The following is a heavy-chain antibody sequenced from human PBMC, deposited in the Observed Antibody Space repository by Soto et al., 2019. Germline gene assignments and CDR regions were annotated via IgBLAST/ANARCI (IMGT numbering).Heavy chain of an antibody. D-gene: IGHD6-6*01. V-gene: IGHV4-39*02. CDR3: AREYGGSSRTDS. CDR2: VFYSGAT. CDR1: GGSISSSSYY. Sequence: SETLSLTCTDSGGSISSSSYYWGWVRQPPGKGLEWIGSVFYSGATFYSPSLKGRVTISVDTSKNQFSLMVSSVTAADTAVYYCAREYGGSSRTDSWGQGTLVPVSS. J-gene: IGHJ4*02.